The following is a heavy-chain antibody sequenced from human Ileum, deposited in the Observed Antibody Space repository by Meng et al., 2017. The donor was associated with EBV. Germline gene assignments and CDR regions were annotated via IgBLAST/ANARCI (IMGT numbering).Heavy chain of an antibody. V-gene: IGHV3-33*01. J-gene: IGHJ5*02. CDR2: IWYDGSND. CDR3: AREGMASTGARGWIGP. Sequence: QVQLVWSGGGLVQPGRSLRLSCTASGFTFNTHAMHWVRQAPGGGLEWVAVIWYDGSNDHYADSVRGRFTISRDNSKNTLYLQMNSLGAEDTAVYYCAREGMASTGARGWIGPWGQGTLVTVSS. CDR1: GFTFNTHA. D-gene: IGHD6-13*01.